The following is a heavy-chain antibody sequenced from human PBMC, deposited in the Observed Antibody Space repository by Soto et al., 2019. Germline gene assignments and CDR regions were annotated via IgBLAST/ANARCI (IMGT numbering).Heavy chain of an antibody. J-gene: IGHJ4*02. V-gene: IGHV3-48*02. CDR2: ISSSSSTI. CDR3: ARDLRSSSWFIDKKKTGYDY. D-gene: IGHD6-13*01. Sequence: GGSLRLSCAASGFTFSSYSMNWVRQAPGKGLEWVSYISSSSSTIYYADSVKGRFTISRDNAKNSLYLQMNSLRDEDTALYYCARDLRSSSWFIDKKKTGYDYWGQGTLVTVSS. CDR1: GFTFSSYS.